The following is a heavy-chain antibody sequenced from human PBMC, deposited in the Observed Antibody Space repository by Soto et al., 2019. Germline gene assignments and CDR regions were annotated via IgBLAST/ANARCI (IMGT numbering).Heavy chain of an antibody. Sequence: SETLSLTCTVSGGSISSGGYYWSWIRQHPGKGLEWIGYIYYSGSTYYNPSLKSRVTISVDTSKNQFSLKLSSVTAADTAVYYCARARVDSSGSLFDYWGQGTLVTVSS. CDR3: ARARVDSSGSLFDY. J-gene: IGHJ4*02. CDR1: GGSISSGGYY. D-gene: IGHD3-22*01. V-gene: IGHV4-31*03. CDR2: IYYSGST.